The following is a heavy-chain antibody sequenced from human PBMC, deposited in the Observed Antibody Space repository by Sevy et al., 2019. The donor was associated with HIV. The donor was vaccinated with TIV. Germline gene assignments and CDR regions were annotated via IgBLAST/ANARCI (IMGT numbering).Heavy chain of an antibody. CDR1: GFTFSGSD. Sequence: GGSLRLSCAASGFTFSGSDMHWVRQASGKGLEWVGRIRSKAKNYATAYAASVKGRFTISRDDFRNTAYLQMNSLKTEDTAVYFCTHAGYGFDYWGQGTLVTVSS. D-gene: IGHD5-18*01. J-gene: IGHJ4*02. CDR2: IRSKAKNYAT. CDR3: THAGYGFDY. V-gene: IGHV3-73*01.